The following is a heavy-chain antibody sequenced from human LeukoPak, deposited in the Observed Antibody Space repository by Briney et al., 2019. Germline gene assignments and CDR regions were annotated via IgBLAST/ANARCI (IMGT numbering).Heavy chain of an antibody. CDR1: GFTFSSYG. D-gene: IGHD6-13*01. J-gene: IGHJ6*03. CDR3: APRGYSSSLNYYYYYMDV. V-gene: IGHV3-30*02. CDR2: IRYDGSNK. Sequence: GGSLRLSCAASGFTFSSYGMHWVRQTPGKGLEWVAFIRYDGSNKYYADSVKGRFTISRDNSKNTLYLQMNSLRAEDTAVYYCAPRGYSSSLNYYYYYMDVWGKGTTVTVSS.